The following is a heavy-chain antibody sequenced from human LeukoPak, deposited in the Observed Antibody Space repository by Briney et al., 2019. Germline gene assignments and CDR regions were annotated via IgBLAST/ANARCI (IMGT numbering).Heavy chain of an antibody. V-gene: IGHV3-7*01. Sequence: GGSLRLSCAASGFTFSSYWMSWVRQAPGKGLEWVANIKKDGSEKYYVDSVKGRFTISRDNAKNSLYLQMNSLRAEDTAVYYCARDQDYRSDCSSTSCYLLYYYYMDVWGKGTTVTVSS. CDR3: ARDQDYRSDCSSTSCYLLYYYYMDV. CDR1: GFTFSSYW. D-gene: IGHD2-2*01. J-gene: IGHJ6*03. CDR2: IKKDGSEK.